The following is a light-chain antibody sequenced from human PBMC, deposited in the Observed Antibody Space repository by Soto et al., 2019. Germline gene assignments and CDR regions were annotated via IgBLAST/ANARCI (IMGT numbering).Light chain of an antibody. V-gene: IGLV1-51*01. Sequence: QSVLTQPPSVSAAPGQTVTISCSGGISNIGNNYVSWYQQVPGTAPKLLIKDNDKRPPEIPDRFSGSKSGTSATLDITGLQTGDEANYYCGTWDSSLSAVVFGGGPKLTVL. J-gene: IGLJ2*01. CDR2: DND. CDR3: GTWDSSLSAVV. CDR1: ISNIGNNY.